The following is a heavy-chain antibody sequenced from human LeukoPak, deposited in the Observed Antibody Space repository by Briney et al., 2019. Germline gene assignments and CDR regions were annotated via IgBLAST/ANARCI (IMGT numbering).Heavy chain of an antibody. Sequence: SETLSLTCTVSGGSISSNYWNWIRQPAGKGLEWIGRIYTSGSTNYNPSLKSRVTMSVDTSKNQLSLKVSSVTAADTAVYYCARGGKWLRNYYYYYYMDVWGKGTTVTVSS. CDR2: IYTSGST. J-gene: IGHJ6*03. CDR1: GGSISSNY. D-gene: IGHD5-12*01. CDR3: ARGGKWLRNYYYYYYMDV. V-gene: IGHV4-4*07.